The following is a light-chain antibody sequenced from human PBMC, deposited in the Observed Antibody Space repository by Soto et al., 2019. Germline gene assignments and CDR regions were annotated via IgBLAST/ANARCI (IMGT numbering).Light chain of an antibody. CDR3: SSYTSSTTLKV. J-gene: IGLJ2*01. V-gene: IGLV2-14*03. CDR2: DVS. CDR1: SSDVGGYNY. Sequence: ALTQPASVSGSPGQSITISCTGTSSDVGGYNYVSWYQQHPGKAPKLMIYDVSNRPSGVSNRFSGSKSGNTASLTISGLQAEDEADYYCSSYTSSTTLKVFGGGTKLTVL.